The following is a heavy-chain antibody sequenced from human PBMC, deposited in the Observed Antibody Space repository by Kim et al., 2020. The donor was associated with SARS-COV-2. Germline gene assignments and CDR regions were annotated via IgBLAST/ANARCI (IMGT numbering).Heavy chain of an antibody. D-gene: IGHD3-10*01. V-gene: IGHV4-31*03. CDR3: ARDQVALDLWFGELSYGMDV. J-gene: IGHJ6*02. Sequence: SETLSLTCTVSGGSISSGGYYWSWIRQHPGKGLEWIGYIYYSGSTYYNPSLKSRVTISVDTSKNQFSLKLSSVTAADTAVYYCARDQVALDLWFGELSYGMDVWGQGTTVTVSS. CDR1: GGSISSGGYY. CDR2: IYYSGST.